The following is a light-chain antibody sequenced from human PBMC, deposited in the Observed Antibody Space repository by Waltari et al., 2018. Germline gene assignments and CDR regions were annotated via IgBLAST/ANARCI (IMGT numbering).Light chain of an antibody. J-gene: IGLJ2*01. V-gene: IGLV2-14*01. CDR1: SGDIGGSDF. CDR3: RSPSTNNVVV. CDR2: YVD. Sequence: QSALTQSASVSASPGQSITISCTGTSGDIGGSDFVSWYQHHPGRAPKVLIFYVDHRPSGISDRFSGSKSGNTASLTISGLQAEDDGDYYCRSPSTNNVVVFGGGTKVTVL.